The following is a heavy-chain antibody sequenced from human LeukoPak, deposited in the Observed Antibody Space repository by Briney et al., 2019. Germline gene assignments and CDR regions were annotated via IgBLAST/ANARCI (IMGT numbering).Heavy chain of an antibody. CDR2: MNPNSGNT. V-gene: IGHV1-8*02. Sequence: ASVKVSCKASGYTFTSYYMHWVRQAPGQGLEWMGWMNPNSGNTGYAQKFQGRVTMTRNTSISTAYMELSSLRSEDTAVYYCASLLPVYDAFDIWGQGTMVTVSS. CDR3: ASLLPVYDAFDI. D-gene: IGHD2-15*01. J-gene: IGHJ3*02. CDR1: GYTFTSYY.